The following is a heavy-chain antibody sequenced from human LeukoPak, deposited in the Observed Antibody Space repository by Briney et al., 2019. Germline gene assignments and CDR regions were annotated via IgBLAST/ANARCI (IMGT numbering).Heavy chain of an antibody. CDR2: ISSSSSYI. Sequence: GGSLRLSCAASGFTFSSYSMNWVRQAPGKGLEWVSPISSSSSYIYYADSVKGRFTISRDNAKNSLYLQMNSLRAEDTAVYYCARDRHKGQVHAFDIWGQGTMVTVSS. V-gene: IGHV3-21*01. J-gene: IGHJ3*02. CDR1: GFTFSSYS. CDR3: ARDRHKGQVHAFDI.